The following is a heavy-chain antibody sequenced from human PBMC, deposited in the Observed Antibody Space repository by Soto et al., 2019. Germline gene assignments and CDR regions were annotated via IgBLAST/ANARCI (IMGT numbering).Heavy chain of an antibody. V-gene: IGHV2-5*02. CDR3: AHKGPEDWPLDY. CDR2: IFWDDSK. CDR1: GVSLSTGGVG. Sequence: QITLKESGPTLVRPTQTLTLTCAFSGVSLSTGGVGVGWIRRPPEKALEWLAVIFWDDSKHYSPSLRSRLTNSKDTYKNQVVLTMTNMNPMDTGTYYCAHKGPEDWPLDYWGQGTLVTVPS. D-gene: IGHD3-9*01. J-gene: IGHJ4*02.